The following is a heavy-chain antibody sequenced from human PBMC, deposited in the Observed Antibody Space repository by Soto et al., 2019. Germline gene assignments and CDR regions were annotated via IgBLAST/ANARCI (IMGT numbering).Heavy chain of an antibody. CDR2: INHNGST. Sequence: SETLSLTCAVYGGSFSGYYWSWIRQPPGKGLEWIGEINHNGSTNYNPSLKSRVTISVDTSKNQFSLKLSSVTAADTAVYYCARVGTYDSSGYYYNYWGQGTLVTVSS. J-gene: IGHJ4*02. CDR3: ARVGTYDSSGYYYNY. D-gene: IGHD3-22*01. CDR1: GGSFSGYY. V-gene: IGHV4-34*01.